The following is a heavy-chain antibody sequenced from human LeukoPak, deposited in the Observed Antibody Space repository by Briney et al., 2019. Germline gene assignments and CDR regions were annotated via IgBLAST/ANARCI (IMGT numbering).Heavy chain of an antibody. J-gene: IGHJ6*02. Sequence: SETLSLTCAVYGGSFSGFYWSWIRQPPKKGLEWIGEINHSESTNYNPSLKSRVTISVDTSENQFSLKVRSVTAADTAVYYCARGHVGSYAYYYYYGMDVWGQGTTVTVSS. V-gene: IGHV4-34*01. CDR1: GGSFSGFY. CDR2: INHSEST. D-gene: IGHD2-8*01. CDR3: ARGHVGSYAYYYYYGMDV.